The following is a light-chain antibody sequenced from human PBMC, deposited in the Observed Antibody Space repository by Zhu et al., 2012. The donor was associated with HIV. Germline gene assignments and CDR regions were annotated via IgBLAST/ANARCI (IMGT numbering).Light chain of an antibody. J-gene: IGKJ4*01. CDR3: QHLTLYPT. Sequence: DIQMIQSPSTLSASVGDRVTITCRATQNIGRNLAWYQQKAGKAPKALIYKVSNLESGVPSRFSGSGSGAEFTLTISSLQPEDFATYYCQHLTLYPTFGGGSKVEIK. CDR1: QNIGRN. V-gene: IGKV1-5*03. CDR2: KVS.